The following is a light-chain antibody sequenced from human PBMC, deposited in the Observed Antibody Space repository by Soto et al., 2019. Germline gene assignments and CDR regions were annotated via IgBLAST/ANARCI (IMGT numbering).Light chain of an antibody. Sequence: EIVLTQSPATLSLSPGERATLSCRASQSVNIYLAWYQQKPGQAPRLLIYDASNRATGIPARFSGSGSGTDFTLTISRLEPEDFAVYYCQQYGSSGTFGQGTKVDIK. CDR3: QQYGSSGT. CDR1: QSVNIY. CDR2: DAS. J-gene: IGKJ1*01. V-gene: IGKV3-20*01.